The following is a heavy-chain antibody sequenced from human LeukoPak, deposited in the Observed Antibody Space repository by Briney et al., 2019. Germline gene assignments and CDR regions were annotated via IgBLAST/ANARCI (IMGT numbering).Heavy chain of an antibody. CDR1: GGSISSSSYY. CDR3: ARVVPTYDYVWGSYRGGSFDY. Sequence: PSETLSLTCTVSGGSISSSSYYWGWIRQPPGKGLEWIGSNYYSGGTYYNPSLKSRVTISVDTSKNQFSLKLSSVTAADTAVYYCARVVPTYDYVWGSYRGGSFDYWGQGTLVTVSS. CDR2: NYYSGGT. D-gene: IGHD3-16*02. J-gene: IGHJ4*02. V-gene: IGHV4-39*01.